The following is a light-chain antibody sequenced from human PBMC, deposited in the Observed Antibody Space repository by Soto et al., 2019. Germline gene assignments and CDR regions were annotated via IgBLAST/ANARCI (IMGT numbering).Light chain of an antibody. CDR3: QQYGGSPIT. CDR1: QSVSRR. CDR2: GAS. V-gene: IGKV3-20*01. Sequence: FLTQSPCTLSLSPGGRATLSCRASQSVSRRLAWYQQRPGQSPRLLISGASMRASGVPVRFIGSGSGTDFTLTITRLEPEDFAVYYCQQYGGSPITFGLGTMVDIK. J-gene: IGKJ1*01.